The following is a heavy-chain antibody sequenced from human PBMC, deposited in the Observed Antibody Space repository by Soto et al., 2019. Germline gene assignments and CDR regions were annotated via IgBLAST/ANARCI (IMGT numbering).Heavy chain of an antibody. V-gene: IGHV3-30*18. CDR1: GFSFSNCG. J-gene: IGHJ4*02. Sequence: QVQLVESGGGVVQPGRSLRLSCAASGFSFSNCGMHWVRQAPGKGLEWVADISSDGSDKYYSESVKGRFTISGDNSKNTLFLQMNSLRVEDTAVYYCVKGSEVARQELDYWGQGTLVTVSS. CDR2: ISSDGSDK. CDR3: VKGSEVARQELDY. D-gene: IGHD2-15*01.